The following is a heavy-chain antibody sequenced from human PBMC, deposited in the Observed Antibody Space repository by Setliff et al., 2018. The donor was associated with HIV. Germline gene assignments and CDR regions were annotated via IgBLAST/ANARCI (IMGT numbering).Heavy chain of an antibody. J-gene: IGHJ4*02. D-gene: IGHD1-7*01. Sequence: SVKVSCKTSGGTFSSYGISWVRQAPGQGLEWMGGIIPMFGTGFYAQKFQGRVTITTDESRSTAYMELSSLSSEDTAVYYCAGGKLSRTGTNDYWGQGTLVTVSS. CDR3: AGGKLSRTGTNDY. CDR1: GGTFSSYG. CDR2: IIPMFGTG. V-gene: IGHV1-69*05.